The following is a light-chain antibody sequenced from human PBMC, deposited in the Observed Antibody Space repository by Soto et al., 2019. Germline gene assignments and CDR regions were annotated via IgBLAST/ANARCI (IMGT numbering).Light chain of an antibody. J-gene: IGKJ5*01. V-gene: IGKV3-15*01. CDR1: QSVGSS. Sequence: ELVMTQSPATLSVSPGERATLSCRASQSVGSSLAWYQQKRGQAPRLLIHGASTRATGIPARFSGSGSGTEFTLTISSLQSEDFAVYYCQQYNSWPITFGQGTRLEIK. CDR3: QQYNSWPIT. CDR2: GAS.